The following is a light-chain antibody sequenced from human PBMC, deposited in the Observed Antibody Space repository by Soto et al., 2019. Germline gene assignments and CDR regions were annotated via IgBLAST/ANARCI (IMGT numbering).Light chain of an antibody. CDR3: QHYDNIPYS. CDR1: QDISQY. J-gene: IGKJ2*03. V-gene: IGKV1-33*01. CDR2: AAS. Sequence: DTQMTQSPSSLSASVGDRVTITCQASQDISQYLNWYQHKPGKAPKLLIYAASNLETRVPSRFSGSGSATDFTFTISSLQPEDIATYYCQHYDNIPYSFGQGTKLEIK.